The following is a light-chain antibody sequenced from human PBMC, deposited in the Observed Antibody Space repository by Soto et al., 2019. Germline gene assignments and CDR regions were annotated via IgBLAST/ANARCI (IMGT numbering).Light chain of an antibody. V-gene: IGKV3-11*01. CDR1: QSISSF. CDR3: QQRNFWPLT. J-gene: IGKJ4*01. Sequence: EIVLTQSPATLSLSPGERATLSCRASQSISSFLAWYQQRPGQAPRLLIWDASNRATGTPARFSGSGSGTGFTLTISSLEPEDFAVYYCQQRNFWPLTFGGGTKVEIK. CDR2: DAS.